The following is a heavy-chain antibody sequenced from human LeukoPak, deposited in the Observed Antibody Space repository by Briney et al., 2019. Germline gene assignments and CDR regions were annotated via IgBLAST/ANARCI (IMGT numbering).Heavy chain of an antibody. D-gene: IGHD2-15*01. V-gene: IGHV3-74*01. Sequence: GGSLRLSCETAGFTFSSYVMHWVRRTPGKGLVWVSRISHDGFVSYADSVKGRFTISRDNAKNTLILQMNSLRAEDTAVYYCVRAIGLAESYWGQGTLVTVSS. CDR2: ISHDGFV. CDR1: GFTFSSYV. J-gene: IGHJ4*02. CDR3: VRAIGLAESY.